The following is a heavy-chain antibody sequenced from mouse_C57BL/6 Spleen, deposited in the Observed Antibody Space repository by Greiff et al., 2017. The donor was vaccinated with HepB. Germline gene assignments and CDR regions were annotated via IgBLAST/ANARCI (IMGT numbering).Heavy chain of an antibody. CDR1: GYSITSGYY. CDR2: ISYDGSN. Sequence: EVKLQESGPGLVKPSQSLSLTCSVTGYSITSGYYWNWIRQFPGNKLEWMGYISYDGSNNYNPSLKNRISITRDTSKNQFFLKLNSVTTEDTATYYCARGDEAWFAYWGQGTLVTVSA. J-gene: IGHJ3*01. D-gene: IGHD3-3*01. CDR3: ARGDEAWFAY. V-gene: IGHV3-6*01.